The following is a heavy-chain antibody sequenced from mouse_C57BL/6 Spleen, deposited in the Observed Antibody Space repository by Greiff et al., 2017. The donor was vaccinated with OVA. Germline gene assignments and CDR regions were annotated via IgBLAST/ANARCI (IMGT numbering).Heavy chain of an antibody. D-gene: IGHD2-3*01. Sequence: QVQLQQPGAELVKPGASVKLSCKASGYTFTSYWMHWVKQRPGQGLEWIGMIHPNSGSTNYNEKFKSKATLTVDKSSSTAYMQLSSLTSEDSAVYYCARSNYDGYLAYWGQGTLVTVSA. J-gene: IGHJ3*01. CDR1: GYTFTSYW. CDR3: ARSNYDGYLAY. CDR2: IHPNSGST. V-gene: IGHV1-64*01.